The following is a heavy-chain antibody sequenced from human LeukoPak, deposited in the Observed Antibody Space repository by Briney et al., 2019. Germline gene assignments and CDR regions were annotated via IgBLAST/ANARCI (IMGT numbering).Heavy chain of an antibody. J-gene: IGHJ4*02. D-gene: IGHD1-26*01. Sequence: SETLSLTCTVSGGSLSSGSYYWTWIRQPAGKTLEWIGRIHTSGSTNYNPSLKSRVTIPGDTSKNQFSLKVSSVTAADTAVYYCARGNKDGIIVSRFDYWGQGTLVTVSS. CDR1: GGSLSSGSYY. V-gene: IGHV4-61*02. CDR2: IHTSGST. CDR3: ARGNKDGIIVSRFDY.